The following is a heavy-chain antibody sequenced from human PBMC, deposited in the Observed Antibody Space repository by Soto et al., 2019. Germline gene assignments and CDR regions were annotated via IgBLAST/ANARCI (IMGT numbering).Heavy chain of an antibody. D-gene: IGHD6-13*01. Sequence: EVQLLESGGGLVQPGGSLRLSCAASGFTFSSYAMSWVRQAPGKGLEWVSAISGSGGSTYYADSVKGRFTISRDNSKNTLDLQMNSLRAEDTAVYYCAHRPDSSSWYSHSFWGQGTLVTVSS. CDR2: ISGSGGST. CDR3: AHRPDSSSWYSHSF. CDR1: GFTFSSYA. J-gene: IGHJ4*02. V-gene: IGHV3-23*01.